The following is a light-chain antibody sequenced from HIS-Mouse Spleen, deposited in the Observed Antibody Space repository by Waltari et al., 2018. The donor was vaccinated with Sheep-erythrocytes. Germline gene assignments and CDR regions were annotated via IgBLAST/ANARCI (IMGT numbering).Light chain of an antibody. CDR3: CSYAGSYNHV. Sequence: QSALTQPRSVSGSPGQSVTISCTGTSSDVGGYNYVSWYQQYPGKAPKLMIYDVSKRPSGFPARFSGSKSGNMASRTISGLQAEDEADYYCCSYAGSYNHVFATGTKVTVL. CDR1: SSDVGGYNY. J-gene: IGLJ1*01. V-gene: IGLV2-11*01. CDR2: DVS.